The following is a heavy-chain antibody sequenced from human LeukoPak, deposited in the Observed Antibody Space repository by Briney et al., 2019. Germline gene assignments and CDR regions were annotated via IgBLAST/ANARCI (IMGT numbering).Heavy chain of an antibody. Sequence: PSETLSLTCTVSGGSISSYYWSWIRQHPGSGLEWIGYIYYSGSTNYNPSLKSRVTISVDTSKNQFSLKLSSVTAADTAVYYCARDPSGTAINWFDPWGQGTLVTVSS. CDR2: IYYSGST. J-gene: IGHJ5*02. CDR1: GGSISSYY. V-gene: IGHV4-59*01. CDR3: ARDPSGTAINWFDP. D-gene: IGHD3-10*01.